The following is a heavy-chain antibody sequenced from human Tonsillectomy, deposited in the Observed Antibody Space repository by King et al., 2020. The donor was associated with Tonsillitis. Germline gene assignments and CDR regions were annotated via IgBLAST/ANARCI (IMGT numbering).Heavy chain of an antibody. CDR2: ISAYNGHT. Sequence: VQLVESGAEVKKPGASVKVSCKASGYTLTRHGISWVRQAPGKGLEWMGRISAYNGHTNYAQNLQGRLTVTTDTSTGTAYMELRSLRSDDTAVYYCARSGANDYGDYVFYGMDVWGQGTTVTVSS. D-gene: IGHD4-17*01. V-gene: IGHV1-18*04. CDR3: ARSGANDYGDYVFYGMDV. J-gene: IGHJ6*02. CDR1: GYTLTRHG.